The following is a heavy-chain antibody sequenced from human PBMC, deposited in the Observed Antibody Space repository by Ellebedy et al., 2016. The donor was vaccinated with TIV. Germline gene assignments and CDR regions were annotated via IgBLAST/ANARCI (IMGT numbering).Heavy chain of an antibody. Sequence: GESLKISCAASGFTFSSYWMSWVRQVRQAPGKGLEWVANIKHDGSEKSYVDSVKGRFTIPRDNAKNSLYLQMNSLRAEDTAVYYWASGHRGISFGIWGQGTMVTVSS. CDR2: IKHDGSEK. J-gene: IGHJ3*02. D-gene: IGHD3-16*01. CDR1: GFTFSSYW. V-gene: IGHV3-7*03. CDR3: ASGHRGISFGI.